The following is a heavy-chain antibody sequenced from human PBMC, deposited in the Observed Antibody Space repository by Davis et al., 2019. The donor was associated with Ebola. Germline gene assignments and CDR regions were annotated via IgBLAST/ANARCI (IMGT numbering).Heavy chain of an antibody. V-gene: IGHV4-4*02. Sequence: SETLSLTCAVSGGSISSSNCWSWVRQPPGKGLEWIGEIYHSGSTNYNPSLKSRVTISVDTSKNQFSLKLSSVTAADTAVYYCASVAPAAGRFDPWGQGTLVTVSS. CDR3: ASVAPAAGRFDP. CDR1: GGSISSSNC. CDR2: IYHSGST. D-gene: IGHD2-2*01. J-gene: IGHJ5*02.